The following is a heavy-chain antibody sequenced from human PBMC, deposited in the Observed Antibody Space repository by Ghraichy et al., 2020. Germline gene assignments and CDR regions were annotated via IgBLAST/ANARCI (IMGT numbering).Heavy chain of an antibody. Sequence: GESLNISCAASGFTFSSHGMSWVRQAPGKGLEWVSYISDSSSTIHYADSVKGRFTISRDNADNSLYLQMNSLRDEDTAVYYCTRGRIAAGGYDCWGQGTLVTVSS. CDR2: ISDSSSTI. D-gene: IGHD6-13*01. J-gene: IGHJ4*02. CDR1: GFTFSSHG. V-gene: IGHV3-48*02. CDR3: TRGRIAAGGYDC.